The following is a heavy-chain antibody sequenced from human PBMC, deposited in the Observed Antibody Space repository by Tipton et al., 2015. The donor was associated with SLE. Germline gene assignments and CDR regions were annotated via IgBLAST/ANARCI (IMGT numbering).Heavy chain of an antibody. CDR2: ISSSGSTI. V-gene: IGHV3-48*03. CDR1: GFTFSSYE. Sequence: GSLRLSCAASGFTFSSYEMNWVRQAPGKGLEWVSYISSSGSTIYYADSVKGRFTISRDNAKNSLYLQMNSLRAEDTAVYYCARDRMAAAGDAFDIWGQGTMVTVSS. J-gene: IGHJ3*02. D-gene: IGHD6-13*01. CDR3: ARDRMAAAGDAFDI.